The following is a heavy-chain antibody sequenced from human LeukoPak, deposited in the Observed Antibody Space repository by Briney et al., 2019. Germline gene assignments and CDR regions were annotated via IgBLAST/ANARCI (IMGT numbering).Heavy chain of an antibody. Sequence: GGSLRLSCAASGFTFSSYGMHWVRQAPGKGLEWVAVISHDGSNKYYADSVKGRFSISRDNSKNTLYLQMNSLRVEDTAVYYCARQTGTTPRWGQGTLVTVSS. V-gene: IGHV3-30*03. J-gene: IGHJ4*02. CDR2: ISHDGSNK. D-gene: IGHD1-7*01. CDR1: GFTFSSYG. CDR3: ARQTGTTPR.